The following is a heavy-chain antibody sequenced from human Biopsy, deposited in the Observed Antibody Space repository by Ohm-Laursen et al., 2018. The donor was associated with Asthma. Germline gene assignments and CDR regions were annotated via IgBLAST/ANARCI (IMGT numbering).Heavy chain of an antibody. J-gene: IGHJ4*02. CDR1: GGMFGNYA. V-gene: IGHV1-69*06. CDR3: ASDFPKDYVRYNFQF. D-gene: IGHD4-17*01. Sequence: PVKVSCKASGGMFGNYAISWVRQAPGLGLEWMGGISPIFGSSNYAQRFQGRVTITADIFTRTVYMELSGLSSDDTAVYYCASDFPKDYVRYNFQFWGQGTLVTVSS. CDR2: ISPIFGSS.